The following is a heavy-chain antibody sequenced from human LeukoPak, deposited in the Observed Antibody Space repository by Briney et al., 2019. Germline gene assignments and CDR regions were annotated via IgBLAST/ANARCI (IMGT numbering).Heavy chain of an antibody. Sequence: GGSLRLSCAASGFTFSRFTMNWVRQAPGKGLEWVSSISSSSSYIYYADLVKGRFTISRDNAKKSLYLQMDSLRAEDTAVYYCARSEDGYNLIGDYWGQGTLVTVSS. V-gene: IGHV3-21*01. CDR2: ISSSSSYI. D-gene: IGHD5-24*01. CDR1: GFTFSRFT. CDR3: ARSEDGYNLIGDY. J-gene: IGHJ4*02.